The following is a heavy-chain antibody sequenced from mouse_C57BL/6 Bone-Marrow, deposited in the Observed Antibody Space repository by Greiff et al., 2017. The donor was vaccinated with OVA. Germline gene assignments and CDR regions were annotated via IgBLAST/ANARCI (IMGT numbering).Heavy chain of an antibody. D-gene: IGHD4-1*01. CDR1: GYSITSGYY. CDR2: ISYDGSN. CDR3: ARNWGY. V-gene: IGHV3-6*01. Sequence: DVKLQESGPGLVKPSQSLSLTCSVTGYSITSGYYWNWIRQFPGNKLEWMGYISYDGSNNYNPSLKNRISITRDTSKNQFFLKLNSVTTEDTATYYCARNWGYWGQGTTLTVSS. J-gene: IGHJ2*01.